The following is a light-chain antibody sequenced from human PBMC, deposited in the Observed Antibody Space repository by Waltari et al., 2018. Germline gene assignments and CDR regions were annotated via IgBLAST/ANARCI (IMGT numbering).Light chain of an antibody. CDR2: EDN. Sequence: NFMLTQPHPVSEPPGKTVTTSCTRSSGSIASIYVQWYQRRPGSVPTTVIYEDNQRISGVPSRITDSIYSSSNSASLTISGLQTEDEADYYCRSHEANHYVVFGGGTKVTVL. J-gene: IGLJ2*01. CDR1: SGSIASIY. CDR3: RSHEANHYVV. V-gene: IGLV6-57*03.